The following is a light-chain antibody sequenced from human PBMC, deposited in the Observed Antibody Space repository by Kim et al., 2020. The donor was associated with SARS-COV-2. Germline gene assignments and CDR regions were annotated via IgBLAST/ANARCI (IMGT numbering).Light chain of an antibody. J-gene: IGKJ1*01. CDR1: QSVGRH. Sequence: LSAGERATLSCRDSQSVGRHLAWYQHKRGQAPRLLIYDAANRATGVPARFSGGGSETDFTLTITSLEPEDFAVYYCQQRSYWPETFGQGTKVDIK. V-gene: IGKV3-11*01. CDR3: QQRSYWPET. CDR2: DAA.